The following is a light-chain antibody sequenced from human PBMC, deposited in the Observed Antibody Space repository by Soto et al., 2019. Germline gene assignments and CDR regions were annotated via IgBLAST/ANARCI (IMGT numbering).Light chain of an antibody. V-gene: IGKV1-16*01. CDR1: KGINNY. CDR3: QQYNSYPWT. CDR2: ATS. J-gene: IGKJ1*01. Sequence: DIQMTQSPPSLSASVGDRVTITCRASKGINNYLAWFQQQPGTAPKPLIYATSTLHSGVPSRFTGSGSGTEFNLTITSLQPEDFVTYYCQQYNSYPWTFGQGTKVEVK.